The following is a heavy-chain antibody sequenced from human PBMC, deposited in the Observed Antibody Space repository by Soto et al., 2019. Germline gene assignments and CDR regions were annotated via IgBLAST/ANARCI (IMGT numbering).Heavy chain of an antibody. CDR2: IYYSGST. J-gene: IGHJ5*02. CDR1: GGSVSSGSSY. CDR3: ARAGGNFDP. V-gene: IGHV4-39*07. Sequence: SETLSLTCTVSGGSVSSGSSYWGWIRQPPGKGLEWIATIYYSGSTYYNPSLKSRVTIFVDTSKNQLSLKLNSVTAADTAVYYCARAGGNFDPWGQGTLVTVSS.